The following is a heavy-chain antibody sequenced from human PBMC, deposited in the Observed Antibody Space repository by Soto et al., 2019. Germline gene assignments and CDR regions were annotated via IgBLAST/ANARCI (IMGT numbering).Heavy chain of an antibody. V-gene: IGHV4-30-4*01. D-gene: IGHD5-18*01. CDR3: ATELSGYSYGPGDLT. Sequence: PSETLSLTCTVSGDSISSDDYYWNWIRQPPGKGLEWIGYISYSGSTYYNPPLKSRVSISIDTSKNQFSLELNSVTAADTAVYFCATELSGYSYGPGDLTWGKETLVTVSS. CDR1: GDSISSDDYY. J-gene: IGHJ5*02. CDR2: ISYSGST.